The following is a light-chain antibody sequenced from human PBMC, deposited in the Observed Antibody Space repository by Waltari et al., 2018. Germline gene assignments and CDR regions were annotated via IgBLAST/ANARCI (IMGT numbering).Light chain of an antibody. J-gene: IGLJ3*02. Sequence: QSVLTQPPSASGTPGQRVTISCSGSSSNVGSNTVNWYHQLPGTAPKRLIYTNNHRPSGVPDRFSGSKSGTSASLATSGLQSEDEADYYCAAWDDSLNAWVFGGGTKLTVL. CDR3: AAWDDSLNAWV. V-gene: IGLV1-44*01. CDR1: SSNVGSNT. CDR2: TNN.